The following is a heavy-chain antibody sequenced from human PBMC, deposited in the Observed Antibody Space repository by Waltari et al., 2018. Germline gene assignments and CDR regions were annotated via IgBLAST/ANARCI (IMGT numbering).Heavy chain of an antibody. CDR3: AKDHGWLAFS. J-gene: IGHJ5*02. CDR1: GFTFSNYG. Sequence: EVRLLESGGGLVQPGGSLRLSCAASGFTFSNYGMSWVRQAPGKGLEWTSGISGSGNTDYADSVKGRFTISRDNSKNTLYVQMDSLRAEDTAVYYCAKDHGWLAFSWGQGTLVTVSS. V-gene: IGHV3-23*01. D-gene: IGHD6-19*01. CDR2: ISGSGNT.